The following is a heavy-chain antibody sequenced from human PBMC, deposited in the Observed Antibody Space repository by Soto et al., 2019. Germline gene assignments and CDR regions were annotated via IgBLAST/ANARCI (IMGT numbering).Heavy chain of an antibody. CDR2: ISSSSSTI. J-gene: IGHJ6*02. Sequence: PGGSLRLSCAASGFRFSDYSMNWVRQAPGKGLEWVSYISSSSSTIYYADSVKGRFTISRDNAKNSLYLQMNSLRDEDTAVYYCAREEEAARLGYYYGMDVWGQGTTVTVSS. V-gene: IGHV3-48*02. CDR1: GFRFSDYS. CDR3: AREEEAARLGYYYGMDV. D-gene: IGHD6-6*01.